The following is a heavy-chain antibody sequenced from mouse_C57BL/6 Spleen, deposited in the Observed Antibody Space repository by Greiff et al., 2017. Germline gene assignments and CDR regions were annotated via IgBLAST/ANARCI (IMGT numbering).Heavy chain of an antibody. D-gene: IGHD3-3*01. Sequence: VQLQQSGAELVKPGASVKISCKASGYAFSSYWMNWVKQRPGQGLEWIGQIYPGDGDTNYNGKFKGKATLTADKSSSTAYMQLSSLTSEDSAVYFCARGGWEGYFDVWGTGTTVTVSS. V-gene: IGHV1-80*01. CDR2: IYPGDGDT. CDR3: ARGGWEGYFDV. J-gene: IGHJ1*03. CDR1: GYAFSSYW.